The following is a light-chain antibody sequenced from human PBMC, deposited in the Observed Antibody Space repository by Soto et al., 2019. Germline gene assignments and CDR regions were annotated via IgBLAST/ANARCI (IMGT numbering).Light chain of an antibody. CDR1: QSIRSR. J-gene: IGKJ1*01. Sequence: DIQMTQSPSTLSASVGDRVTITCRASQSIRSRLAWYQQKPGKAPKLLIYKASTLESGVPSRFSGSASGTEFTLSLSGLQPDDFATYYCQQYNSYSPWTFGQGTKVEIK. V-gene: IGKV1-5*03. CDR3: QQYNSYSPWT. CDR2: KAS.